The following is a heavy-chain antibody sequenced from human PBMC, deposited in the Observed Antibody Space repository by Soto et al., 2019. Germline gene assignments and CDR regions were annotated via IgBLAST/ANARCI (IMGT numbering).Heavy chain of an antibody. J-gene: IGHJ6*02. Sequence: SETLSLTCTVSGGSISSYYWSWIQQPPGKGLEWIGYIYYSGSTNYNPSLKSRVTISVDTSNDQFSLKLSSVTAADTAVYYCARGLGYSYGRGTYYYYYGMDVWGQGTTVTVSS. CDR1: GGSISSYY. D-gene: IGHD5-18*01. V-gene: IGHV4-59*01. CDR3: ARGLGYSYGRGTYYYYYGMDV. CDR2: IYYSGST.